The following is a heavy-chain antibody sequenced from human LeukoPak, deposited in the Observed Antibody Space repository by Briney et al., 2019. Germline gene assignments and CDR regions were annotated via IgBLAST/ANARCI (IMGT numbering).Heavy chain of an antibody. CDR2: ISSSSSYT. Sequence: GGSLSLSCAASGFTFSDYYMSWIRQAPGKGREWVSYISSSSSYTNYADSVKGRFTISRDNAKNSLYLQMNSLRAEDTAVYYCASTVSDTAGMDFDYWGQGTLVTVSS. V-gene: IGHV3-11*03. CDR3: ASTVSDTAGMDFDY. D-gene: IGHD5-18*01. J-gene: IGHJ4*02. CDR1: GFTFSDYY.